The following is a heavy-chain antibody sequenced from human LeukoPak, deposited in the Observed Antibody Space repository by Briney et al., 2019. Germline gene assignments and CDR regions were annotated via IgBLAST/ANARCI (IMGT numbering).Heavy chain of an antibody. CDR1: GFTFSSYG. V-gene: IGHV3-30*02. CDR2: IRYDGSNK. D-gene: IGHD2-2*01. Sequence: GGSLRLSXAASGFTFSSYGMHWVRQAPGKGLEWVAFIRYDGSNKYYADSVKGRFTISRDNSKNTLYLQMNSLRAEDTAVYYCAKDREQLLYYFDYWGQGTLVTVSS. CDR3: AKDREQLLYYFDY. J-gene: IGHJ4*02.